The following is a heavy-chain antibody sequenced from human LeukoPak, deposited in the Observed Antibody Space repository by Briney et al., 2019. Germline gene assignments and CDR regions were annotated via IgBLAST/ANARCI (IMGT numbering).Heavy chain of an antibody. V-gene: IGHV3-33*01. D-gene: IGHD4-17*01. Sequence: GGSLRLSCAASGFTFSSYGMHWVRQAPGKGLEWVAVIWYDGSNKYYADSVKGRFTISRDNSKNTLYLQMNSLRAEDTAVYYCARDDYGDYIDYWGQGTLVTVFS. CDR3: ARDDYGDYIDY. CDR1: GFTFSSYG. CDR2: IWYDGSNK. J-gene: IGHJ4*02.